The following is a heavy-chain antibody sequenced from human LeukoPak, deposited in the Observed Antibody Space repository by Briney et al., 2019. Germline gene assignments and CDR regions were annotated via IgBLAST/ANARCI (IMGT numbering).Heavy chain of an antibody. J-gene: IGHJ3*02. D-gene: IGHD3-22*01. CDR2: KYYSGSS. CDR3: ARDYDSSGYWGRAFDI. V-gene: IGHV4-39*07. Sequence: SETLSLACTLSGGFISSSSYYWGWVRQAPGKGLEWIGSKYYSGSSYFNPSLKSRVTISVDTSKNQFSLKLSSVTAADTAVYYCARDYDSSGYWGRAFDIWGQGTMVTVSS. CDR1: GGFISSSSYY.